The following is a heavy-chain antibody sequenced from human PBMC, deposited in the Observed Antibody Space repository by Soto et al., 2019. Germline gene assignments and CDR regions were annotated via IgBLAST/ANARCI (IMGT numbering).Heavy chain of an antibody. D-gene: IGHD3-22*01. V-gene: IGHV3-30*18. CDR2: ISYDGTNK. Sequence: PGGSLRLSCAASGFTFSSYGMHWVRQAPGKGLEWVAVISYDGTNKYYGDSVQGRFTISRDNSKNTLYLQMNSLRVEDTAVYYCAKVAREYYDTSGYQLDHDYWGQGTLVTVSS. CDR1: GFTFSSYG. CDR3: AKVAREYYDTSGYQLDHDY. J-gene: IGHJ4*02.